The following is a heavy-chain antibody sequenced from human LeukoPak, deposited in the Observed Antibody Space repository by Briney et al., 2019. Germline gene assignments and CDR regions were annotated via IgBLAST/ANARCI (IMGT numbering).Heavy chain of an antibody. V-gene: IGHV4-38-2*02. D-gene: IGHD5-18*01. Sequence: SETLSLTCTVSGYSISSGYYWSWIRQPPGKGLEWIGEINHSGSTNYNPSLKSRVTISVDTSKNQFSLKLSSVTAADTAVYYCARDRYSYGFDYWGQGTLVTVSS. J-gene: IGHJ4*02. CDR1: GYSISSGYY. CDR2: INHSGST. CDR3: ARDRYSYGFDY.